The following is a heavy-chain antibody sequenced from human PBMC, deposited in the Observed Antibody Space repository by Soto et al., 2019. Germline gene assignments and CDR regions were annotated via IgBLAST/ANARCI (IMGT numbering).Heavy chain of an antibody. Sequence: GSLRLSCAASGFTFTTYSLTWVRQAPGKGLEWVASIGSSSNYIYYADSVKGRFTISRDNAKNSLFLQMNSLRAEDTAGYYCATLTYCSSASCTNYYYVMDVWGQGTTVAVSS. V-gene: IGHV3-21*06. J-gene: IGHJ6*02. CDR2: IGSSSNYI. D-gene: IGHD2-2*01. CDR1: GFTFTTYS. CDR3: ATLTYCSSASCTNYYYVMDV.